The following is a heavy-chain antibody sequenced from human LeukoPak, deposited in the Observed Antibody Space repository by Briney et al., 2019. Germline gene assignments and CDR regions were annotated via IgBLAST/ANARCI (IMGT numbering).Heavy chain of an antibody. CDR3: TRDPPAVAINTYA. J-gene: IGHJ5*02. Sequence: GGSLRLSCAASGVSVSSNFMIWVRQAPGKGLEWVSLIYSGGETSYADSVKGRFSISRDNSKNTLYLQMNSLRVEDAAVYYCTRDPPAVAINTYAWGQGTLVTVSS. CDR1: GVSVSSNF. V-gene: IGHV3-66*01. CDR2: IYSGGET. D-gene: IGHD6-13*01.